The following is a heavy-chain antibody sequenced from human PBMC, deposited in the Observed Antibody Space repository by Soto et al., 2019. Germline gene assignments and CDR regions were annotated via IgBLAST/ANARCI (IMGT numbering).Heavy chain of an antibody. V-gene: IGHV3-72*01. CDR3: SRAGILTTPYYFDY. CDR1: GFTFSDHY. D-gene: IGHD4-4*01. Sequence: EVQLVESGGGLVQPGGSLRLSCAAFGFTFSDHYMDWVRQAPGKGLEWIGRIRNKANSYTTEYAASAKGRFTISRDDSKNSLFLQMTSLKTEDTAVYYCSRAGILTTPYYFDYWGQGTLVTVSS. CDR2: IRNKANSYTT. J-gene: IGHJ4*02.